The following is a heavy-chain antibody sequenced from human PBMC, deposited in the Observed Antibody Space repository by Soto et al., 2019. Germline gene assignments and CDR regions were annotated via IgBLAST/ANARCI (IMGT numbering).Heavy chain of an antibody. Sequence: EVQLVQSGAEVEKPGESLKVSCQGSGNSFTTYWIAWVRQMPGKGLEWMGIIYPGDSDTRYSPSFQGQVTISADKSISTAYLQWSSLKASDTAMYYCARQGYSYGYDYWGQGTLVTVSS. V-gene: IGHV5-51*01. CDR3: ARQGYSYGYDY. D-gene: IGHD5-18*01. CDR2: IYPGDSDT. CDR1: GNSFTTYW. J-gene: IGHJ4*02.